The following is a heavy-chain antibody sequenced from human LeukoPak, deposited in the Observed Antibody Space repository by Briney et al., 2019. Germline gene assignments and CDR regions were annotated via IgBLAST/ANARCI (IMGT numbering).Heavy chain of an antibody. CDR1: GFTVSSNY. V-gene: IGHV3-66*01. CDR3: ARDAGGDNGMDV. CDR2: IYSGGST. Sequence: GGSLRLSCAASGFTVSSNYMSWVRQAPGKGLEWVSVIYSGGSTYYADSVKGRFTISRDNSKNTLYLQMNSLRAEDTDVYYCARDAGGDNGMDVWGQGTTVTVSS. J-gene: IGHJ6*02. D-gene: IGHD2-21*02.